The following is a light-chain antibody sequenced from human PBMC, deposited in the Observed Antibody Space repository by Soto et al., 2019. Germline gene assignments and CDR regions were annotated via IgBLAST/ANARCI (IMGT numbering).Light chain of an antibody. CDR3: QQRSNWPLT. CDR2: DAS. J-gene: IGKJ4*01. Sequence: EIVLTQSPATLSLSPGERATLSCSASQSVSSYFAWYQQKPGQAPRLLIYDASNRATGIPARFSGSGSGTDFTLTISSLEPEDFAVYYCQQRSNWPLTFGGGTKVEIK. V-gene: IGKV3-11*01. CDR1: QSVSSY.